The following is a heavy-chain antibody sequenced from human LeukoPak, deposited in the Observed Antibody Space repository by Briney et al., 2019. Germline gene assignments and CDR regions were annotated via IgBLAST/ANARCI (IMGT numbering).Heavy chain of an antibody. J-gene: IGHJ6*02. CDR3: ARVIIAARSYYYGMDV. CDR1: GGTFSSYA. D-gene: IGHD6-6*01. CDR2: IIPIFGTA. V-gene: IGHV1-69*13. Sequence: SVKVSCKASGGTFSSYAISWVRQAPGQGLEWMGGIIPIFGTANYAQKFQGRVTITADESTSTAYMELSSLRSEDTAVYYCARVIIAARSYYYGMDVWGQGATVTVSS.